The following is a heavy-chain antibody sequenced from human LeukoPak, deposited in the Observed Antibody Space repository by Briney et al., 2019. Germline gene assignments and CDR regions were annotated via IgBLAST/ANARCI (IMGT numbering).Heavy chain of an antibody. CDR1: GGSFSGYY. V-gene: IGHV4-34*12. D-gene: IGHD3-10*01. Sequence: SETLSLTCAVYGGSFSGYYWGWVRQPPGKALEWIGNIFYSGSTYYSPSLKSRVTISLDTSRNQFSLKLNSVTAADTAVYYCAKSDGYGLIDIWGQGTMVTVSS. J-gene: IGHJ3*02. CDR2: IFYSGST. CDR3: AKSDGYGLIDI.